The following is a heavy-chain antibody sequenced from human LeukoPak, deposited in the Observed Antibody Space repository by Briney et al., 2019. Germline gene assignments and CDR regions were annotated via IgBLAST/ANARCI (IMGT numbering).Heavy chain of an antibody. V-gene: IGHV1-69*05. CDR3: AKEYCGGDCSPRPFDY. D-gene: IGHD2-21*02. Sequence: ASVKVSCKASGYTFTGYYMHWVRQAPGQGLEWMGRIIPIFGTANYAQKFQGRVTITTDESTSTAYMELSSLRSEDTAVYYCAKEYCGGDCSPRPFDYWGQGTLVTVSS. CDR1: GYTFTGYY. CDR2: IIPIFGTA. J-gene: IGHJ4*02.